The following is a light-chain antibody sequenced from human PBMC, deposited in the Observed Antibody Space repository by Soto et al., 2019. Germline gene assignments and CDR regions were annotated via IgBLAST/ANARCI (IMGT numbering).Light chain of an antibody. Sequence: EIVLTQSPATLSLSPGERATLSCRSSQSVSSYLTWYQKKPGQAPRLLIYGASTRASGIPVRFSGSGSGTEFTLTISSLQSEDFAVYYCQQYNNWPQTIGQGTKVDIK. CDR3: QQYNNWPQT. CDR2: GAS. J-gene: IGKJ1*01. CDR1: QSVSSY. V-gene: IGKV3-15*01.